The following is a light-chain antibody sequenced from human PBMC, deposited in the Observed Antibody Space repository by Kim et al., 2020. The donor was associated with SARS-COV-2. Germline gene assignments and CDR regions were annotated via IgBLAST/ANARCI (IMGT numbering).Light chain of an antibody. CDR2: RNN. V-gene: IGLV1-47*01. CDR1: SSNVVSIY. J-gene: IGLJ3*02. Sequence: RVTISCTASSSNVVSIYVYCYLQLPGTAPTLLIYRNNPRPSGVPDRFSGSKSGTSASLAISGLLSEDEADYYCAAWDDSLSGPEWVFGGGTQLTVL. CDR3: AAWDDSLSGPEWV.